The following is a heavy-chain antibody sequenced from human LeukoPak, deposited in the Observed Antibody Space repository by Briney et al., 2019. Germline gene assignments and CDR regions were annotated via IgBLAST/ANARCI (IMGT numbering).Heavy chain of an antibody. CDR2: INPNSGGT. CDR3: ARYSGGWYVRYYFDY. V-gene: IGHV1-2*02. J-gene: IGHJ4*02. D-gene: IGHD6-19*01. Sequence: GASVKVSCKASGYTFTGYYMHWVRQAPGQGLEWMGWINPNSGGTNYAQKFQGRVTMTRDTSISTAYMGLSRLRSDDTAVYYCARYSGGWYVRYYFDYWGQGTLVTVSS. CDR1: GYTFTGYY.